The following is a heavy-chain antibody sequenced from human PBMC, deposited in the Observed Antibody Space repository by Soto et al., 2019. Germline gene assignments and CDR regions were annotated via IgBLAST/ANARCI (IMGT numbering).Heavy chain of an antibody. D-gene: IGHD2-15*01. CDR3: ALGYCSGGSCFPLAY. V-gene: IGHV1-2*04. CDR2: INPNSGGT. CDR1: GYTFTGYY. Sequence: GASVKVSCKASGYTFTGYYMHWVRQAPGQGLEWMGWINPNSGGTNYAQKFQGWVTMTRDTSISTAYMELSRLRSDDTAVYYCALGYCSGGSCFPLAYWGQGTLVTVSS. J-gene: IGHJ4*02.